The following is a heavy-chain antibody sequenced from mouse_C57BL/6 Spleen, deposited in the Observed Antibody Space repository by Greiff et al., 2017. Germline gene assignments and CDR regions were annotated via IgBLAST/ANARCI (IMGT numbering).Heavy chain of an antibody. CDR1: GFTFTDYY. CDR2: IRNKANGYTT. V-gene: IGHV7-3*01. J-gene: IGHJ4*01. Sequence: DVMLVESGGGLVQPGGSLSLSCAASGFTFTDYYMSWVRQPPGKALEWLGFIRNKANGYTTEYSASVKGRFTISRDNSQSILYLQMNALRAEDSATYYCARFPYGNYGYYAMDYWGQGTSVTVSS. D-gene: IGHD2-1*01. CDR3: ARFPYGNYGYYAMDY.